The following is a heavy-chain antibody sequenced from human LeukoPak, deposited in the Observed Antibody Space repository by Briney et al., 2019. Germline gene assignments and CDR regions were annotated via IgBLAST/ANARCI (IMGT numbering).Heavy chain of an antibody. J-gene: IGHJ3*02. CDR3: ARGRSRAFDI. V-gene: IGHV3-13*01. Sequence: GGSLRLSCAASGFTFSSYDKHWVRQATGKGVEGVSAIGTAGHTYYPVSVKGRYTISRENAKNSLYLQMNRLRAGDAAVYYCARGRSRAFDIWGQGTMVTVSS. CDR1: GFTFSSYD. CDR2: IGTAGHT. D-gene: IGHD3-10*01.